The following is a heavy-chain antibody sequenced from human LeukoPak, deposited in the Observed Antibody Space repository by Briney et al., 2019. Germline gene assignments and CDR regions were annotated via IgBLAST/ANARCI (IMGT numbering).Heavy chain of an antibody. J-gene: IGHJ3*02. CDR2: IYTSGST. Sequence: ASETLSLTCTVSGGSISSYYWSWIRQPAGKGLEWIGRIYTSGSTNYNPSLKSRVTISVDTSKNQFSLKLSSVTAADTAVYYCARAGFDLKQDAFDIWGQGTMVTVSS. D-gene: IGHD3-10*01. CDR3: ARAGFDLKQDAFDI. V-gene: IGHV4-4*07. CDR1: GGSISSYY.